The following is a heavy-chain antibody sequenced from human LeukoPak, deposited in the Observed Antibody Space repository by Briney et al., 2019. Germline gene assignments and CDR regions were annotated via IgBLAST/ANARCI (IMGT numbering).Heavy chain of an antibody. V-gene: IGHV1-46*01. CDR3: ARDARITTVTYYYYYYMDV. CDR2: INPSGGST. D-gene: IGHD4-17*01. J-gene: IGHJ6*03. CDR1: GYTFTSYY. Sequence: ASVKVSCKASGYTFTSYYMRWVRQAPGQGLEWMGIINPSGGSTSYAQKFQGRVTMTRDTSTSTVYMELSSLRSEDTAVYYCARDARITTVTYYYYYYMDVWGKGTTVTISS.